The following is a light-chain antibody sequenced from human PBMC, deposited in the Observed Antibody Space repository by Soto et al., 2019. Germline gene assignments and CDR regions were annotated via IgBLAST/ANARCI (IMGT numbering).Light chain of an antibody. Sequence: EIVMTQSPSTLSVSPGERATLSCRASQSVSSSYLAWYQQKPGKGPTLLIYGASSRDTGAPDRFSGSGSGTDFTLTINRLQPEDFAPYYCQQYDSSPPTFGQGTKVDI. CDR1: QSVSSSY. J-gene: IGKJ1*01. CDR3: QQYDSSPPT. V-gene: IGKV3-20*01. CDR2: GAS.